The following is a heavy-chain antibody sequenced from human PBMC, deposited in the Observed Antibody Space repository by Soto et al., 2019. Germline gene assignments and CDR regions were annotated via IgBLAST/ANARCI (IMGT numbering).Heavy chain of an antibody. V-gene: IGHV1-3*01. Sequence: ASVKVSCKASGYTFTSYAMHWVRQAPGQRREWMGWINAGNGDTKYSQKFQGRVTITRDTSASTAYMELSSLRSEDTAVYYCARSIVVVTALDYWGQGTPVTVSS. J-gene: IGHJ4*02. CDR3: ARSIVVVTALDY. CDR2: INAGNGDT. CDR1: GYTFTSYA. D-gene: IGHD2-21*02.